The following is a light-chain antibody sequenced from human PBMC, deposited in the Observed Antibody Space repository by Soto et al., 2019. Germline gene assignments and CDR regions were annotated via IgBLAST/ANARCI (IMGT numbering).Light chain of an antibody. CDR2: EVF. Sequence: QSALTQPASVSGSPGQSITISCTGTNSDLGAYDYVSWYQQHPGKAPRLLIYEVFNRPSGVSDRFSGSKSANTASLTISGLQADDEADYYCSPYTASSARVFGPGTKLTVL. CDR1: NSDLGAYDY. CDR3: SPYTASSARV. J-gene: IGLJ1*01. V-gene: IGLV2-14*01.